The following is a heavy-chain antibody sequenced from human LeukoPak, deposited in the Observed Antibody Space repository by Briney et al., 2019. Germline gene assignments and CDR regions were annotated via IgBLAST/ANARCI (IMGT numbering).Heavy chain of an antibody. Sequence: GGSLRLSCAASGFTFSSYAMSWVRQAPGKGLEWVSYISSSGSTIYYADSVKGRFTISRDNAKNSLYLQMNSLRAEDTAVYYCARDVPLWFGEHYYFDYWGQGTLVTVSS. D-gene: IGHD3-10*01. V-gene: IGHV3-48*04. J-gene: IGHJ4*02. CDR3: ARDVPLWFGEHYYFDY. CDR2: ISSSGSTI. CDR1: GFTFSSYA.